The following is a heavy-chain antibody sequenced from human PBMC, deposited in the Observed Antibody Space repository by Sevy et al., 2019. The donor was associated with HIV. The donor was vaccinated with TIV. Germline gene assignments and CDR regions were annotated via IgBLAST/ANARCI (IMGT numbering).Heavy chain of an antibody. D-gene: IGHD2-8*01. V-gene: IGHV1-2*06. CDR2: INPNSGGT. Sequence: ASVQVSCKASGYTFTGYYMHWVRQAPGQGLEWMGRINPNSGGTNYAQKFQGRVTMTRDTSISTAYMELSRLRSDDTAVYYCARDLRPHCTNGVCYKGYYYGMDVWGQGTTVTVSS. CDR1: GYTFTGYY. CDR3: ARDLRPHCTNGVCYKGYYYGMDV. J-gene: IGHJ6*02.